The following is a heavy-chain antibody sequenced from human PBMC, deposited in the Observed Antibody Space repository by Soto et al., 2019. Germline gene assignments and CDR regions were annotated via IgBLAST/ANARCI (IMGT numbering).Heavy chain of an antibody. CDR2: ISAYNGNT. CDR1: GYTFTSYG. J-gene: IGHJ6*02. CDR3: ATGIAAAGLYYYYGMDV. V-gene: IGHV1-18*01. Sequence: ASVKVSCKASGYTFTSYGISWVRQAPGQGLEWMGWISAYNGNTNYAQKLQGRVTMTTDTSTSTAYMELRSLRSDDTAVYYCATGIAAAGLYYYYGMDVWGQGTTVTVYS. D-gene: IGHD6-13*01.